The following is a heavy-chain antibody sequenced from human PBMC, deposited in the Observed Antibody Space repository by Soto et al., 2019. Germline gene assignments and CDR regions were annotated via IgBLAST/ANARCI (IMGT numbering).Heavy chain of an antibody. Sequence: PSETLSLNCAVYGWSFSSYHWSWIRQTPGKGLEWIGEINHLTTTNYNPSLKSRVIISLDTPKNQFSLKLSSVTAADTAVYYCARGYDTALAPIFWGQGILVTVSS. V-gene: IGHV4-34*01. CDR2: INHLTTT. D-gene: IGHD5-18*01. CDR1: GWSFSSYH. J-gene: IGHJ4*02. CDR3: ARGYDTALAPIF.